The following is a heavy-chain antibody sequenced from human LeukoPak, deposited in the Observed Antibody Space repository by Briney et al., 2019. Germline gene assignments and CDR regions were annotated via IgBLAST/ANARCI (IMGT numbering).Heavy chain of an antibody. CDR2: ISSSGVNT. Sequence: PGGSLRLSCAASGFTFSSYEMNWVRQAPGKGLEWVSYISSSGVNTYYADSMKGRFTISRDNSKNTLYLQMNSLRAEDTAVYYCAKSIKDSRSWYALESWGQGTLVTVSS. V-gene: IGHV3-23*01. CDR1: GFTFSSYE. CDR3: AKSIKDSRSWYALES. J-gene: IGHJ4*02. D-gene: IGHD6-13*01.